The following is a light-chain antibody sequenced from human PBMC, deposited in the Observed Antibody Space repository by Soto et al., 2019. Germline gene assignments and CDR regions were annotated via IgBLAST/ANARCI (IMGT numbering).Light chain of an antibody. CDR1: SSDVGGYNY. J-gene: IGLJ1*01. CDR3: SSYTSSSTLV. V-gene: IGLV2-14*01. Sequence: QSVLTQPASVSGSPGQSITISCTGTSSDVGGYNYVSWYQQHPGKAPKLMIYDVSNRPSGVSNRFSGSKSGNTASLTISGLQADDEADYYCSSYTSSSTLVFGTGTKVPV. CDR2: DVS.